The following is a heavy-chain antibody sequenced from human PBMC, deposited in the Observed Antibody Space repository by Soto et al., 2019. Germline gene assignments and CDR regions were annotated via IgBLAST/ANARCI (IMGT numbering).Heavy chain of an antibody. Sequence: PGESLKISCESSGYTFANYWIGWVRQVPGKGLEWVAIIYPSDSRTIYSPSFQGQVTISADKSISTAYLQWSSLKASDTAMYYCARHDYYDSSGYSFDYWGQGTLVTVSS. D-gene: IGHD3-22*01. CDR3: ARHDYYDSSGYSFDY. V-gene: IGHV5-51*01. J-gene: IGHJ4*02. CDR2: IYPSDSRT. CDR1: GYTFANYW.